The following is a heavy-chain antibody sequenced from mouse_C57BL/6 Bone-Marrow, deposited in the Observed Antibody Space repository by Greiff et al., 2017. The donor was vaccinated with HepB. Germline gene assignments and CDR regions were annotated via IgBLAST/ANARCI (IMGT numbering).Heavy chain of an antibody. CDR2: ISNGGGST. J-gene: IGHJ2*01. V-gene: IGHV5-12*01. CDR1: GFTFSDYY. Sequence: EVQLQESGGGLVQPGGSLKLSCAASGFTFSDYYMYWVRQTPEKRLEWVAYISNGGGSTYYPDTVKGRFTISKDNAKNTLYLQMSRLKSEDTAMYYCATTVVYFDYWGQGTTLTVSS. D-gene: IGHD1-1*01. CDR3: ATTVVYFDY.